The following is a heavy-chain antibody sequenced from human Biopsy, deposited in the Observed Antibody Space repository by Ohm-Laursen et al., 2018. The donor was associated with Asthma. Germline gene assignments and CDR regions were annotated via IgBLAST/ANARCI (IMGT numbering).Heavy chain of an antibody. D-gene: IGHD1-26*01. V-gene: IGHV3-11*01. J-gene: IGHJ6*02. CDR1: GFTFSDYY. CDR2: ISSSGSTI. CDR3: ARDEGIVGATPDDAPYYYYYGMDV. Sequence: SLRLSCAATGFTFSDYYMSWIRQAPGKGLEWVSYISSSGSTIYYADSVKGRFTISRDNAKNSLYLQMNSLRAEDTAVYYCARDEGIVGATPDDAPYYYYYGMDVWGQGTTVTVSS.